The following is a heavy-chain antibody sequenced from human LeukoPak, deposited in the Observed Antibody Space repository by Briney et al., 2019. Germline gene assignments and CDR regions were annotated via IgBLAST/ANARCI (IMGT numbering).Heavy chain of an antibody. V-gene: IGHV4-30-2*01. CDR1: SVSFSSGGYS. CDR3: ARGGPPYCGGDCHIFDY. J-gene: IGHJ4*02. Sequence: PSETLSLTCAVSSVSFSSGGYSWSWIRQPPGKGLEWIGYIYQSGSTYYNPSLKSRVTVSIDRSKNLFSLKLSSLTAADTAVYYCARGGPPYCGGDCHIFDYWGQGTLVTVSS. D-gene: IGHD2-21*02. CDR2: IYQSGST.